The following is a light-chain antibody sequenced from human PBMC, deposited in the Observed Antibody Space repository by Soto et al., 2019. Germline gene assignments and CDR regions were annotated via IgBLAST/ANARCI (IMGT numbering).Light chain of an antibody. CDR1: SSDVGGYNY. J-gene: IGLJ1*01. Sequence: QSVLTQPRSVSGSPGQSVAISCAGTSSDVGGYNYVSWYQQHPGKAPKLMIYDVTKRPSGVPDRFSGSKSGNTASLTISGLQAEDEDDYYCTSYAGSYTTYVFGTGTKLTVL. CDR3: TSYAGSYTTYV. V-gene: IGLV2-11*01. CDR2: DVT.